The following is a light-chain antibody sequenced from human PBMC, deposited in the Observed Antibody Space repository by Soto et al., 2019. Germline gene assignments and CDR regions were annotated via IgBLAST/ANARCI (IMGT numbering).Light chain of an antibody. CDR3: QQYQNLWT. J-gene: IGKJ1*01. CDR1: QTIYSN. CDR2: RAS. V-gene: IGKV3-15*01. Sequence: IAMTQSPPNLSVSTGERATLSRRDGQTIYSNVAWYKQRPGQAPRILIYRASTRATGVQARFIVIGSGTEFTLTISGLQSEEFALYYCQQYQNLWTLVQCTKVDI.